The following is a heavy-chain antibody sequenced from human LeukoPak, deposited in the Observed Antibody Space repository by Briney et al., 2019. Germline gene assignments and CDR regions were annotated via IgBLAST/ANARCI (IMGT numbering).Heavy chain of an antibody. V-gene: IGHV4-34*01. D-gene: IGHD2-8*01. CDR2: INHSGST. CDR1: GGSFSGYY. CDR3: ARGLMVYAMRRAFDI. J-gene: IGHJ3*02. Sequence: KSSETLSLTCAVYGGSFSGYYWSWIRQPPGKGLEWIGEINHSGSTNYNPSLKSRVTISVDTSKNQFSLKLSSVTAADTAVYYCARGLMVYAMRRAFDIWGQGTMVTVSS.